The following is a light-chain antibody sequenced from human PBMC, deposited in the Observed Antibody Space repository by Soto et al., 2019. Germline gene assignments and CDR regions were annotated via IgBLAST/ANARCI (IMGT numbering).Light chain of an antibody. J-gene: IGKJ4*01. Sequence: EIVLTQSPGTLALSPGERATLSLRASQSVSRSYLAWYQQKPGQAPRLLIYSASNRATGIPDRFSGSGSGTNFMLTISRLEPEDLAVYYCQQGLTFGGGTKVEIK. CDR2: SAS. V-gene: IGKV3-20*01. CDR3: QQGLT. CDR1: QSVSRSY.